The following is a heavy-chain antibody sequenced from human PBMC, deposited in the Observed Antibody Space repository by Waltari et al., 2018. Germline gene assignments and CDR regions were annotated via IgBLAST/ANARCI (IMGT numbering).Heavy chain of an antibody. V-gene: IGHV4-61*02. CDR2: IYTTGRT. Sequence: QVQLQESGPGLVKPSQTLSLTCTVSGASVSGGSYFWNWIRQPAGKGLEWIVRIYTTGRTDYNPSLQSRVTISADTSKNELSLKMSSVTAADTAVYYCARSGYDSTEGWLDPWGPGTLVTVSS. CDR3: ARSGYDSTEGWLDP. D-gene: IGHD3-22*01. J-gene: IGHJ5*02. CDR1: GASVSGGSYF.